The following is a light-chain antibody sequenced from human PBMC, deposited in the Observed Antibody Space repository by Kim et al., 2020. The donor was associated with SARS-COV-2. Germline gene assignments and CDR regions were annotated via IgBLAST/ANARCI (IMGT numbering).Light chain of an antibody. CDR3: QQYAISPIT. Sequence: EIVLTQSPGTLSLSPGERATLSCRASQNVYSSYLAWYQQKPGQAPRLLIYAASSRATGIPDRFSGSGSGTDFTLTISRLEPEDFAVYFCQQYAISPITSCPGTRLGIK. J-gene: IGKJ5*01. V-gene: IGKV3-20*01. CDR1: QNVYSSY. CDR2: AAS.